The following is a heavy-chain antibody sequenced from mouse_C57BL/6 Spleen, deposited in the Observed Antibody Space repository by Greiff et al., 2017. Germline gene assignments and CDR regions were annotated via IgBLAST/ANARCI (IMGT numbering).Heavy chain of an antibody. J-gene: IGHJ1*03. CDR3: ARQAGKGYFDV. Sequence: EVKLVEPGGGLVKPGGSLKLSCAASGFTFSSYTMSWVRQTPEKRLEWVATISGGGGNTYYPDSVKGRLTISRDNAKNTLYLQMSSLRSEDTALYYCARQAGKGYFDVWGTGTTVTVSS. V-gene: IGHV5-9*01. CDR2: ISGGGGNT. D-gene: IGHD4-1*01. CDR1: GFTFSSYT.